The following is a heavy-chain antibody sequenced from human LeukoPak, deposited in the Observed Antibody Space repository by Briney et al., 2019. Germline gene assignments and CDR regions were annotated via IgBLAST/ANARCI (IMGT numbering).Heavy chain of an antibody. D-gene: IGHD5-18*01. CDR3: AKGQTMVTHGGAFDI. Sequence: GGSLRLSCAASGFTFSSYSMNWVRQAPGKGLEWVSSISSSSSYIYYADSVKGRFTISRDNAKNSLYLQMNSLRAEDTALYYCAKGQTMVTHGGAFDIWGQGTMVTVSS. CDR1: GFTFSSYS. CDR2: ISSSSSYI. J-gene: IGHJ3*02. V-gene: IGHV3-21*04.